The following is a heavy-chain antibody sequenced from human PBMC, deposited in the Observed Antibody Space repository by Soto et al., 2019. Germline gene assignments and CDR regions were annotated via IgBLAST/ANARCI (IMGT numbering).Heavy chain of an antibody. J-gene: IGHJ4*02. D-gene: IGHD3-3*01. Sequence: ASVKVSCKASGYTFTSYGISWVRQAPGQGLEWMGWISAYNGNTNYAQKLQGRVTMTTDTSTSTAYMELRSLRSDDTAVYYCARVDDFWSGSPPRYWGQGTLVTVSS. CDR1: GYTFTSYG. V-gene: IGHV1-18*01. CDR2: ISAYNGNT. CDR3: ARVDDFWSGSPPRY.